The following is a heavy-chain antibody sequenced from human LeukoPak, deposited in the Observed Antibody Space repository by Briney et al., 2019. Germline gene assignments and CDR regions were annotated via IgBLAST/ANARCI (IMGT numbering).Heavy chain of an antibody. CDR3: ARVSVVRGAPDYYFDY. J-gene: IGHJ4*02. CDR1: GGSISSYN. D-gene: IGHD3-10*01. V-gene: IGHV4-4*07. Sequence: SETLSLTCTVSGGSISSYNWSWIRQPAGKGLEWIGRIYTSGSTNYNPSLKSRVTMSVDTSKNQFSLKLSSVTAADTAVYYCARVSVVRGAPDYYFDYWGQGTLVTVSS. CDR2: IYTSGST.